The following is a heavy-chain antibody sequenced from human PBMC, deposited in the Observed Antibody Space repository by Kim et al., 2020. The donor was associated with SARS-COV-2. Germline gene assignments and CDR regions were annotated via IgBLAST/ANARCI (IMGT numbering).Heavy chain of an antibody. Sequence: SETLSLTCAVYGGSFSGYYWSWIRQPPGKGLEWIGEINHSGSTNYNPSLKSRVTISVDTSKNQFSLKLSSVPAADTAVYYCATLSTGYSSSWPASERPNYYCYGMDVWGQGTTVTVSS. CDR2: INHSGST. CDR3: ATLSTGYSSSWPASERPNYYCYGMDV. CDR1: GGSFSGYY. V-gene: IGHV4-34*01. J-gene: IGHJ6*02. D-gene: IGHD6-13*01.